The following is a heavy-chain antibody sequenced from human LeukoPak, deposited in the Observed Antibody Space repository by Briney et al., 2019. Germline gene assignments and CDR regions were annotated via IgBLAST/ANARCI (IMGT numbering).Heavy chain of an antibody. J-gene: IGHJ5*02. D-gene: IGHD3-3*01. CDR1: GGSISSHY. V-gene: IGHV4-59*11. Sequence: SETLSLTCTVSGGSISSHYWSWIRQPPGKGLEWVGYIYYSGSTNYNPSLKSRVTISVDTSKNQFSLKLSSVTAADTAVYYCARARSGYYDAPMGWFDPWGQGTLVTVSS. CDR2: IYYSGST. CDR3: ARARSGYYDAPMGWFDP.